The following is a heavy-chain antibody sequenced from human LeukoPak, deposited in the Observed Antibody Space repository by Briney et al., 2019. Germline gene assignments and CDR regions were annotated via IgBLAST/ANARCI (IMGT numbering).Heavy chain of an antibody. D-gene: IGHD6-19*01. V-gene: IGHV3-23*01. CDR3: TTEEAVAGGFDY. J-gene: IGHJ4*02. CDR2: ISGSGGST. Sequence: GGSLRLSCAASGFTFSSYAMSWVRQAPGKGLEWVSAISGSGGSTYYADSVKGRFTISRDNSKNTLYLQMNSLRAEDTAVYYCTTEEAVAGGFDYWGQGTLVTVSS. CDR1: GFTFSSYA.